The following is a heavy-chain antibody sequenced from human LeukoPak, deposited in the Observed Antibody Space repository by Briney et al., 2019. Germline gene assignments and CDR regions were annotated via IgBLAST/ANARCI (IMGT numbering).Heavy chain of an antibody. CDR2: TAYSVTT. CDR1: GGSISNYS. CDR3: ARDPTGAY. V-gene: IGHV4-59*01. Sequence: PSGTLSLTCTVSGGSISNYSWNWIRQPPGKGLEWIGCTAYSVTTYYNPSLQSRVTMSVHTSKNQISLNLSSVTAADTAVYYCARDPTGAYWGQGTLVTVSS. D-gene: IGHD4-17*01. J-gene: IGHJ4*02.